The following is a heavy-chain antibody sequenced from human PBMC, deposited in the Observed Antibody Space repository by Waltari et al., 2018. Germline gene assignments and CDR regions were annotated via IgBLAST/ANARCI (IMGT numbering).Heavy chain of an antibody. CDR1: GFTFSSYS. Sequence: EVQLVESGGGLVQPGGSLRLSCAASGFTFSSYSMNWVRQAPGKGLEWVSYISSSSSTIYYADSVKGRFTISRDNAKNSLYLQMNSLRAEDTAVYYCARGGGYCSGGSCYSGDGIDYWGQGTLVTVSS. D-gene: IGHD2-15*01. CDR3: ARGGGYCSGGSCYSGDGIDY. J-gene: IGHJ4*02. V-gene: IGHV3-48*04. CDR2: ISSSSSTI.